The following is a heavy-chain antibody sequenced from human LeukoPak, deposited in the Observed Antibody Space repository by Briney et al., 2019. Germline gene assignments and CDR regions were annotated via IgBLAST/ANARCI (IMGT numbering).Heavy chain of an antibody. J-gene: IGHJ6*02. CDR3: AKDIVGGEGYYDFWSGFAKAYGMDV. D-gene: IGHD3-3*01. V-gene: IGHV3-9*01. CDR1: GFTFDDYA. CDR2: VSWNSGSI. Sequence: QTGGSLRLSCAASGFTFDDYAMHWVRQAPGKGLEWVSGVSWNSGSIGYADSVKGRFTISRDNAKNSLYLQMNSLRAEDTALYYCAKDIVGGEGYYDFWSGFAKAYGMDVWGQGTTVTVSS.